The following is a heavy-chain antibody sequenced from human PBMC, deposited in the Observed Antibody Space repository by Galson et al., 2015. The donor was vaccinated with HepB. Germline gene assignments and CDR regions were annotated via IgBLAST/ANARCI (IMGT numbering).Heavy chain of an antibody. D-gene: IGHD2-2*01. J-gene: IGHJ5*02. CDR1: GFSFSSHA. CDR3: AKDLGTSTICSRCVVHAS. V-gene: IGHV3-23*01. Sequence: SLRLSCAASGFSFSSHAMTWVRQAPGKGLDWVSTVSSSGDTTYYADSVQGRLTVSRANSRNTLYLQMNSLRAEDTAVYYCAKDLGTSTICSRCVVHASWGQGTLVTASS. CDR2: VSSSGDTT.